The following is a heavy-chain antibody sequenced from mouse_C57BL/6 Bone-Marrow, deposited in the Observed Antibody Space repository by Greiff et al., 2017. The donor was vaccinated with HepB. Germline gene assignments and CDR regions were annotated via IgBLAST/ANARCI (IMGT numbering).Heavy chain of an antibody. Sequence: EVQWVESGGGLVKPGGSLKLSCAASGFTFSSYAMSWVRQTPEKRLEWVATISDGGSYTYYPDNVKGRFTISRDNAKNNLYLQMSHLKSEDTAMYYCARATVVAYYYAMDYWGQGTSVTVSS. V-gene: IGHV5-4*01. CDR2: ISDGGSYT. CDR1: GFTFSSYA. D-gene: IGHD1-1*01. CDR3: ARATVVAYYYAMDY. J-gene: IGHJ4*01.